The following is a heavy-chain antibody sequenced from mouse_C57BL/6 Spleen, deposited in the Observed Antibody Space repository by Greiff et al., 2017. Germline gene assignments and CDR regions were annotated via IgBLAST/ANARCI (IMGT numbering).Heavy chain of an antibody. V-gene: IGHV1-22*01. J-gene: IGHJ4*01. CDR2: INPNNGGN. CDR1: GYTFTDYN. Sequence: VQLKESGPELVKPGASVKMSCKASGYTFTDYNMHWVKQSHGKSLEWIGYINPNNGGNSYNQKFKGKATLTVNKSSSTAYMELRSLTSEDSAVYYCARAYGTGDAMDYWGQGTSVTVSS. CDR3: ARAYGTGDAMDY. D-gene: IGHD1-1*01.